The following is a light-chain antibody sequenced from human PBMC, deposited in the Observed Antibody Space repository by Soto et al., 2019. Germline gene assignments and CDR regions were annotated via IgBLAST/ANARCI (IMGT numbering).Light chain of an antibody. Sequence: QSALTQPASVSGSPGQSITISCTGTSSDVGGYNYVSWYQQHPGKAPKLIISEVTDRPSGVSNRFSGSKSGNTASLTISGLQAEDEADFYCSSYTISTLIVFGTGTKLTVL. V-gene: IGLV2-14*01. J-gene: IGLJ1*01. CDR1: SSDVGGYNY. CDR3: SSYTISTLIV. CDR2: EVT.